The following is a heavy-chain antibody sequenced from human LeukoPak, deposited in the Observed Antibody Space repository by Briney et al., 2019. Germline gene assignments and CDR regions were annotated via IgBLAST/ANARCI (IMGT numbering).Heavy chain of an antibody. V-gene: IGHV1-69*04. D-gene: IGHD5-24*01. CDR3: ARGEEEIHYYYGMDV. CDR2: IIPILGIA. J-gene: IGHJ6*01. CDR1: GGTFSSYA. Sequence: ASVKVSCKASGGTFSSYAISWVRQAPGQGLEWMGRIIPILGIANYAQKFQGRVTITADKSTSTAYMELSSLGSEDTAVYYCARGEEEIHYYYGMDVWGQGTTVTVSS.